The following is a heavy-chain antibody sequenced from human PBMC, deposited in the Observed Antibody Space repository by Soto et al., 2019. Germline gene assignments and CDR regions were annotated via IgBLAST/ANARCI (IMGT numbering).Heavy chain of an antibody. Sequence: GGSLRLSCAASGFTFSSYAMSWVRQAPGKGLEWVSAISGSGGSTYYADSVKGRFTISRDNSKNTLYLQMNSLRAEDTAVYYCAKDPNPPGIFGVVPYYFDYWGQGTLVTVSS. D-gene: IGHD3-3*01. CDR2: ISGSGGST. CDR1: GFTFSSYA. V-gene: IGHV3-23*01. J-gene: IGHJ4*02. CDR3: AKDPNPPGIFGVVPYYFDY.